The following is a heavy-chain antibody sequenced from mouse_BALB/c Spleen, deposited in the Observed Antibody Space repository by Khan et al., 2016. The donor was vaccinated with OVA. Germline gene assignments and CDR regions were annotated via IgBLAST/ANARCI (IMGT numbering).Heavy chain of an antibody. CDR3: ALDMITTFFDF. D-gene: IGHD2-4*01. CDR1: GFTFTNFG. J-gene: IGHJ2*01. Sequence: QIQLVQSGPELKKPGETVKISCKASGFTFTNFGLNWVKQAPGKGLKWIGWMHTYTGEPTYAEDFKGRFAFSLETSANTPYLQINNVKNEDTATYFCALDMITTFFDFWGQGTTLTVSA. CDR2: MHTYTGEP. V-gene: IGHV9-3-1*01.